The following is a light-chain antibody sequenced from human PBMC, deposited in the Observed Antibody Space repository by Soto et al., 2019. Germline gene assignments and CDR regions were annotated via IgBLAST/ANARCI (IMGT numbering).Light chain of an antibody. CDR2: DAS. V-gene: IGKV1-5*01. CDR1: QSVGSW. Sequence: DIQMTQSPSTLSASVGDRVTISCRASQSVGSWLAWYQQKPGKAPKFLIYDASTLESGVPSRFSGSGSGTKFTLTISSLQPDDFATYYCQQYDNYPLTFGGGTKVEI. CDR3: QQYDNYPLT. J-gene: IGKJ4*01.